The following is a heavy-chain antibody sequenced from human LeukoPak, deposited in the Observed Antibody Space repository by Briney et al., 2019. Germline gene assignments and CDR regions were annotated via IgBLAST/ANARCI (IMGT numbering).Heavy chain of an antibody. CDR3: AKYRPGTYYRGPGMDV. CDR2: TGGDGSRT. D-gene: IGHD3-10*01. Sequence: GGALRLSCAASCITFSNYAIRVGRPAPGEGLEWGSTTGGDGSRTFYADFVKGRFTISRDNSKNTLYLRVDSLRAEDTAVYYCAKYRPGTYYRGPGMDVWGQGTTVTVSS. CDR1: CITFSNYA. J-gene: IGHJ6*02. V-gene: IGHV3-23*01.